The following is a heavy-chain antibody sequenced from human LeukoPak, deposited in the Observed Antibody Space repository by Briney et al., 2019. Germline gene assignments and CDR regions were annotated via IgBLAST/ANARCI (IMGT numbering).Heavy chain of an antibody. D-gene: IGHD3-22*01. CDR3: AKEDEYYYDSSGYSYFDY. CDR1: GFTFSSYG. CDR2: IWHDGSNK. V-gene: IGHV3-33*06. Sequence: PGTSLRLSCAASGFTFSSYGMHWVRQAPGKGLEWVAVIWHDGSNKYYVDSVKGRFTISRDNSKNTLYLQMNSLRAEDTAVYYCAKEDEYYYDSSGYSYFDYWGQGTLVTVSS. J-gene: IGHJ4*02.